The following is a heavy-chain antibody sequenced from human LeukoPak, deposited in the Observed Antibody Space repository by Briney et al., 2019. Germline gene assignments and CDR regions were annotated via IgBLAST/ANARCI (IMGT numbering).Heavy chain of an antibody. V-gene: IGHV3-48*03. Sequence: GGSLRLSCAASGFTFTSYEMAWVRQAPGMGPEFISYISNSSSLIKYGNALKGRFTISPDNTKNSVYLQMDSLRAEETAVYYCAGGPQYGGSFAFWGQGTLVTVSS. J-gene: IGHJ4*02. CDR2: ISNSSSLI. D-gene: IGHD1-26*01. CDR3: AGGPQYGGSFAF. CDR1: GFTFTSYE.